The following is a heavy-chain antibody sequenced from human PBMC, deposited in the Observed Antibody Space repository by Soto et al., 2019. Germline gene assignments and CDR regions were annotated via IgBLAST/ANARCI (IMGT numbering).Heavy chain of an antibody. CDR2: ISWNSGSI. Sequence: GGSLRLSCAASGFTFDDYAMHWVRQAPGKGLEWVSGISWNSGSIGYADSVKGRFTISRDNAKNSLYLQMNSLRAEDTALYYCAKDMYVVVPAAKMLYYYYYMDVWGKGTTVTVSS. D-gene: IGHD2-2*01. J-gene: IGHJ6*03. CDR3: AKDMYVVVPAAKMLYYYYYMDV. CDR1: GFTFDDYA. V-gene: IGHV3-9*01.